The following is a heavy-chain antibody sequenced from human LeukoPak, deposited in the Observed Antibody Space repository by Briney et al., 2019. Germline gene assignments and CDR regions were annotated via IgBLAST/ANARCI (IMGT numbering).Heavy chain of an antibody. J-gene: IGHJ4*02. D-gene: IGHD4-11*01. CDR1: GFTFDDYA. CDR3: TGHHQAYSRTY. Sequence: GRSLRLSCAASGFTFDDYAMHWVRQAPGKGLVWVSRISTDASSTTYADSVKGRFTISRDNAKGTLYLQMSSLRAEDTAVYYCTGHHQAYSRTYWGQGTLVTVSS. CDR2: ISTDASST. V-gene: IGHV3-74*01.